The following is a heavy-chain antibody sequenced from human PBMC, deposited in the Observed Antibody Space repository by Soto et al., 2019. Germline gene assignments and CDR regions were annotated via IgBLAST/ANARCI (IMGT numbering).Heavy chain of an antibody. D-gene: IGHD1-26*01. CDR1: GYTFTSYD. J-gene: IGHJ4*02. CDR2: MDPNSGNT. V-gene: IGHV1-8*01. Sequence: GASVKVSCKASGYTFTSYDINWVRQATGQGLEWMGWMDPNSGNTGSVQKFQGRVTMTRNTSISTAYMELSSLRSEDTAVYYCARGGRISGVYCGQGTLVTVSS. CDR3: ARGGRISGVY.